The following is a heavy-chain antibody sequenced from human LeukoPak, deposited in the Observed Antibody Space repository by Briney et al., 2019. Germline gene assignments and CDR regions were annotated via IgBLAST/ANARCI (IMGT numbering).Heavy chain of an antibody. J-gene: IGHJ4*02. CDR3: AKDRWGGPY. Sequence: GGSLRLSCAASGFTFSSYDMSWVRQAPGKGLEWVSVISGSGGSTYYADSVKGRFTISRDTSKNTLYLQMNSLRAEDTAVYYCAKDRWGGPYWGQGTLVTVSS. CDR2: ISGSGGST. CDR1: GFTFSSYD. V-gene: IGHV3-23*01. D-gene: IGHD3-16*01.